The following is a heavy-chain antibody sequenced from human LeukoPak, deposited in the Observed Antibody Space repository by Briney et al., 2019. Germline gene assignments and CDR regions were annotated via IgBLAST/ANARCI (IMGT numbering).Heavy chain of an antibody. J-gene: IGHJ4*02. Sequence: GGSLRLSCAASRFTFSTYWMSWVRQAPGKGLEGVAHIKQDGSEKYYVDSVKGRFTISRDNAKNSLYLQMNSLRAEDTAVYYCARDGVFRSSAPDYWGQGTLVTVSS. CDR3: ARDGVFRSSAPDY. CDR2: IKQDGSEK. V-gene: IGHV3-7*01. CDR1: RFTFSTYW. D-gene: IGHD6-6*01.